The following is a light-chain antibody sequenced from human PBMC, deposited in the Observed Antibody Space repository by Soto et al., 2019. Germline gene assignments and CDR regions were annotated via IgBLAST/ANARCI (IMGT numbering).Light chain of an antibody. J-gene: IGLJ1*01. CDR1: SRDVGGYKY. Sequence: QSGLAQRPAGSESPVQSITFSCTGSSRDVGGYKYVSWYQQHPGKAPKLLIYDVTNRPSGASNRFSGSKSGYTASLTISGLQSEDKTDYYCSSYTRLNTLVFGPGTTVPV. V-gene: IGLV2-14*01. CDR2: DVT. CDR3: SSYTRLNTLV.